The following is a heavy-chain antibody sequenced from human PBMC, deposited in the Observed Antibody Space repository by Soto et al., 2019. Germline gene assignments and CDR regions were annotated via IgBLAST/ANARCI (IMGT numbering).Heavy chain of an antibody. CDR3: AREVRGDEPYYYYGMDV. J-gene: IGHJ6*02. CDR1: GFTFSSYG. CDR2: IWYDGSNK. Sequence: QVQLVESGGGVVQPGRSLRLSCAASGFTFSSYGMHWVRQAPGKGLEWVAVIWYDGSNKYYADSVKGRFTISRDNSKNTLYLQMNSLRAEDTAVYYCAREVRGDEPYYYYGMDVWGQGTTVTVSS. D-gene: IGHD2-21*02. V-gene: IGHV3-33*01.